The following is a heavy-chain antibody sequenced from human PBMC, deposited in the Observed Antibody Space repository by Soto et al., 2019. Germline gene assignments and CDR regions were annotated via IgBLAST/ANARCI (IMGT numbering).Heavy chain of an antibody. Sequence: QVQLVESGGGVVQPGRSLRLSCAASGVNFNNYNLHWVRQAPGKGLEWVAVVSYEGNNKYYGDSVKGRFTISKDGSKTTVYLQMTNRRSEDTAKYSCASAGSTTCQPYSCHYYGMEVWGLGTTVTVSS. CDR2: VSYEGNNK. J-gene: IGHJ6*02. D-gene: IGHD2-2*01. CDR3: ASAGSTTCQPYSCHYYGMEV. CDR1: GVNFNNYN. V-gene: IGHV3-30*03.